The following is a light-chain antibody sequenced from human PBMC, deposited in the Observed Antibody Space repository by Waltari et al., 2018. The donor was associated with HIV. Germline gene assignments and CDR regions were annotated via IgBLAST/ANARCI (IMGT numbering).Light chain of an antibody. CDR3: SSYTSSSTYV. Sequence: QPASVSGSPGQSITISCTGTSSDVGGYNYVSWYQQHPGKAPKLMIYEVSNRPSGVSNRFSGSKSGNTASLTISGLQAEDEADYYCSSYTSSSTYVFGTGTKVTVL. V-gene: IGLV2-14*01. J-gene: IGLJ1*01. CDR1: SSDVGGYNY. CDR2: EVS.